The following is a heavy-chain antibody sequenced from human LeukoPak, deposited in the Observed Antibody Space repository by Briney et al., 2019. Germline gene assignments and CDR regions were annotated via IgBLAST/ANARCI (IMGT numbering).Heavy chain of an antibody. CDR2: IIPIFGTA. J-gene: IGHJ4*02. V-gene: IGHV1-69*01. Sequence: ASVKVSCKASGGTFSSYAISWVRQAPGQGLEWMGGIIPIFGTANYAQKFQGRVTITADESTSTAYMELSSLRSEDTAVYYCARDLVLGDGYNYDCWGQGTLVTVSS. CDR3: ARDLVLGDGYNYDC. D-gene: IGHD5-24*01. CDR1: GGTFSSYA.